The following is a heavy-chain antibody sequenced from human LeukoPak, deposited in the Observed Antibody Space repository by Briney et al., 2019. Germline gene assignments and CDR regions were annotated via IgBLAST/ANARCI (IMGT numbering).Heavy chain of an antibody. CDR3: AARNLDILFRYFDL. D-gene: IGHD2/OR15-2a*01. CDR1: GGSVSDYY. CDR2: IYYTGST. V-gene: IGHV4-59*02. Sequence: SETLSLTCTISGGSVSDYYWSWIRQSPGKGLEWIGYIYYTGSTTYNPSLKSRVTISLDTSKNQFSLKLTSVTAADTAVYYCAARNLDILFRYFDLWGRGTLVTVSS. J-gene: IGHJ2*01.